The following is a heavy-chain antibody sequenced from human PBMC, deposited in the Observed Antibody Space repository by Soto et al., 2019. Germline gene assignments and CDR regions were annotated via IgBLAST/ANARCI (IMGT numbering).Heavy chain of an antibody. D-gene: IGHD1-26*01. Sequence: EVQLVESGGGLVQPGGSLRLSCTASGFTLTNYAMNWVRQAPGKGLGWVSYISSSSAAIFYADSVKGRFNISRDNANISLYLQMNSLIDDDTAVYYSARNQSMGRVLFYYMDVWGRGTTVTVSS. CDR1: GFTLTNYA. CDR2: ISSSSAAI. CDR3: ARNQSMGRVLFYYMDV. V-gene: IGHV3-48*02. J-gene: IGHJ6*03.